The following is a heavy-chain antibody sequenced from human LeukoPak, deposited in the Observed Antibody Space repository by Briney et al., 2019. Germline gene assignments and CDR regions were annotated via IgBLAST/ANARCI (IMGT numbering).Heavy chain of an antibody. Sequence: SETLSLTCTVSGGSISSGGNYWSWLRQLPGKGLEWIGYIYYVGNTNYNPSLKSRLSMSVDTSKNQFSLRLTSVTAADTAVYYCAKEFGGFDYWGQGTLVTVSS. CDR3: AKEFGGFDY. CDR2: IYYVGNT. D-gene: IGHD3-10*01. J-gene: IGHJ4*02. CDR1: GGSISSGGNY. V-gene: IGHV4-31*03.